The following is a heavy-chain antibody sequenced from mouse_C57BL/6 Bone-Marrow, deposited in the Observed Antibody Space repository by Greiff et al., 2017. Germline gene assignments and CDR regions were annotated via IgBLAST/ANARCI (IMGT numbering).Heavy chain of an antibody. Sequence: VQLQQSGPVLVKPGPSVKISCKASGFTFTDYYMHWVKQSHGKSLEWIGLVYSTNGGTRYNQTFKGKATLTVDNSSSTAYMELNSLTTEDSAVYYCAGYGNCAGCADWGQGTLVTVAA. CDR3: AGYGNCAGCAD. CDR1: GFTFTDYY. D-gene: IGHD2-10*02. CDR2: VYSTNGGT. V-gene: IGHV1-36*01. J-gene: IGHJ3*01.